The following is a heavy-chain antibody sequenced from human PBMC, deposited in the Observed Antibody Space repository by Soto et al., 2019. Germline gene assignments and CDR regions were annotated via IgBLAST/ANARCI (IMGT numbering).Heavy chain of an antibody. D-gene: IGHD2-2*01. Sequence: XGSLRLSCAASGFTVSSYAMSWVRQAPGKGLEWVSAISGSGGSTYYADSVKGRFTISRDNSKNTLYLQMNSLRAEDTAVYYCAKEGCWICSSTSSSDWFGPWGQGTLVTVSS. J-gene: IGHJ5*02. V-gene: IGHV3-23*01. CDR1: GFTVSSYA. CDR2: ISGSGGST. CDR3: AKEGCWICSSTSSSDWFGP.